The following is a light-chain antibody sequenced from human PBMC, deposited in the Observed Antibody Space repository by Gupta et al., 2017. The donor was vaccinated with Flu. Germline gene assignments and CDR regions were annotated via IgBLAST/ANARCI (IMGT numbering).Light chain of an antibody. Sequence: KSDVGIYDLVSWSQLHPRTAHALSLSLVSQRPSAVPDRFSGSKSATTASLTISVPQTEDEADSFCCAYACGSMYVFGPGTKVTVL. CDR1: KSDVGIYDL. CDR2: LVS. V-gene: IGLV2-23*02. J-gene: IGLJ1*01. CDR3: CAYACGSMYV.